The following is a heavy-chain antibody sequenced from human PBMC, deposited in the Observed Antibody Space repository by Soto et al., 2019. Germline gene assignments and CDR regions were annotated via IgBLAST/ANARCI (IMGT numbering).Heavy chain of an antibody. CDR1: GGTFSSYA. Sequence: SVKVSCKASGGTFSSYAISWVRQAPGQGLEWMGGIIPIFGTANYAQKFQGRVTITADESTSTAYMELSSLRSEDTAVYYCARDISGNSIWVDPWGQGTLVTVSS. CDR2: IIPIFGTA. V-gene: IGHV1-69*13. J-gene: IGHJ5*02. D-gene: IGHD2-21*02. CDR3: ARDISGNSIWVDP.